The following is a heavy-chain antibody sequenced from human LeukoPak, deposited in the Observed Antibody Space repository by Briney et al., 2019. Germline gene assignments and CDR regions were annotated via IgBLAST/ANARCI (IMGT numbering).Heavy chain of an antibody. V-gene: IGHV3-33*01. CDR1: GFTFSSYG. Sequence: GGSLRLSCAVSGFTFSSYGMHWVRQAPGKGLEWVAVIWYDGSNKYYADSVKGRFTISRDNSKNTLYLQMNSLRAEDTAVYYCARDHAHSSGWYVISYYYGMDVWGQGTTVTISS. D-gene: IGHD6-19*01. CDR2: IWYDGSNK. J-gene: IGHJ6*02. CDR3: ARDHAHSSGWYVISYYYGMDV.